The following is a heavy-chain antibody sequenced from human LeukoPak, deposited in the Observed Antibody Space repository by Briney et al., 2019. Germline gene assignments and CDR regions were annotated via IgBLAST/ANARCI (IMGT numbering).Heavy chain of an antibody. CDR2: ISSSGSTI. CDR1: GFTFSSYA. J-gene: IGHJ5*02. V-gene: IGHV3-48*04. CDR3: ARRNSGYPRA. Sequence: GGSLRLSCAASGFTFSSYAMSWVRQAPGKGLEWVSYISSSGSTIYYADSVKGRFTISRDNAKNSLYLQMNSLRAEDTAAYYCARRNSGYPRAWGQGTLVTVSS. D-gene: IGHD5-12*01.